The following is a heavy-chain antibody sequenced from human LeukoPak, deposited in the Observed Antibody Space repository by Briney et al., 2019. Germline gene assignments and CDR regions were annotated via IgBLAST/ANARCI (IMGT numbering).Heavy chain of an antibody. Sequence: PGGSLRLSCAASGFTFDDYGMSWVRQAPGKGLEWVSLISGDGGSTYYADSVKGRFTISRDNSKNSLYLQMNSLRTEDTALYYCAKDRVFGYSSSWYYFDYWGQGTLVTVSS. CDR1: GFTFDDYG. CDR3: AKDRVFGYSSSWYYFDY. CDR2: ISGDGGST. J-gene: IGHJ4*02. V-gene: IGHV3-43*02. D-gene: IGHD6-13*01.